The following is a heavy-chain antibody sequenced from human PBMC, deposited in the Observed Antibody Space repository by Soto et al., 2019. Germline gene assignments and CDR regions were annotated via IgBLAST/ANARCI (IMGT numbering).Heavy chain of an antibody. CDR3: AKDSGRGYYDSSGYFDY. Sequence: GGSLRLSCAASGFTFSNYAMNWVRQAPGKGLEWVSAISNSFSDGNTHYADSVKGRFTISRDNDKNTLYLQMNSLRAEDTAVYYCAKDSGRGYYDSSGYFDYWGQGTMVTVYS. J-gene: IGHJ4*02. CDR2: ISNSFSDGNT. CDR1: GFTFSNYA. D-gene: IGHD3-22*01. V-gene: IGHV3-23*01.